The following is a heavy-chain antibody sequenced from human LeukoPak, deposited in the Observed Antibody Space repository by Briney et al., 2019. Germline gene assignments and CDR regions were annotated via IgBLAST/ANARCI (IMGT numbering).Heavy chain of an antibody. D-gene: IGHD6-6*01. CDR3: SKGASSAGMLDFQY. J-gene: IGHJ4*02. CDR1: GFTFSNFA. CDR2: INTAGRA. Sequence: PGGSLRLSCEASGFTFSNFAMTWVRQAPGKGREWVSDINTAGRAYYEDSVKGRFTITRDNSKNTVYLQMINLRAEDTAIYYCSKGASSAGMLDFQYWGQGTRVTVSS. V-gene: IGHV3-23*01.